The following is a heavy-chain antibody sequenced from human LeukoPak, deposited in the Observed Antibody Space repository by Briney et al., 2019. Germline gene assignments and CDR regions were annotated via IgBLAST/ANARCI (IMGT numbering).Heavy chain of an antibody. D-gene: IGHD1-26*01. Sequence: SGTLSLTCTVSGGSLNTNTWWSWVRQPPGKGLEWTGEVFHSGSTNYNPSLESRLSISMDKSNNRFSLKLSSETAADTAVYYCAREVLGARAFEYWGQGILVTVSS. CDR2: VFHSGST. CDR3: AREVLGARAFEY. V-gene: IGHV4-4*02. J-gene: IGHJ4*02. CDR1: GGSLNTNTW.